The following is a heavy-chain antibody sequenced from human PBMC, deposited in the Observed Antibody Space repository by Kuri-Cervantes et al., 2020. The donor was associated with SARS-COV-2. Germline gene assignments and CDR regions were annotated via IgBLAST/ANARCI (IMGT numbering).Heavy chain of an antibody. CDR3: ARGYYYDSSGSHTPYDAFDI. Sequence: SETLSLTCAVSGYSISSGGYSWSWIRQPPGKGLEWIGYIYHSGSTYYNPSLKSRVTISVDRSKNQFSLKLSSVTAADTAVYYCARGYYYDSSGSHTPYDAFDIWGQGTMVTVSS. V-gene: IGHV4-30-2*01. CDR2: IYHSGST. D-gene: IGHD3-22*01. J-gene: IGHJ3*02. CDR1: GYSISSGGYS.